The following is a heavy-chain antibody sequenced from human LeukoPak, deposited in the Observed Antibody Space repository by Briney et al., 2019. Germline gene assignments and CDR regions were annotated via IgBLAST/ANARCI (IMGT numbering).Heavy chain of an antibody. V-gene: IGHV1-69*13. D-gene: IGHD3-16*01. CDR3: ARERGTLPS. CDR1: GYTFTDYY. CDR2: IIPIFGTA. J-gene: IGHJ5*02. Sequence: SVKVSCTPSGYTFTDYYIHWVRQAPGQGLEWMGGIIPIFGTANYAQKFQGRVTITADESTSTAYIELSSLRSEDTAVYYCARERGTLPSWGQGTLVTVSS.